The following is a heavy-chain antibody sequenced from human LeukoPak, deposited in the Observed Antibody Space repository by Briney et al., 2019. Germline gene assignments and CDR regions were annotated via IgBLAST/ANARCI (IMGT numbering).Heavy chain of an antibody. CDR2: INPNSGGT. J-gene: IGHJ6*03. Sequence: VASVKVSCKASGYTFTGYYMHWVRQAPGQGLEWMGWINPNSGGTNYAQKFQGRVTMTRDTSISTAYMELSRLRSDDTAVYYCARDPGDYYYYYYMDVWGKGTTVTVSS. CDR3: ARDPGDYYYYYYMDV. V-gene: IGHV1-2*02. CDR1: GYTFTGYY.